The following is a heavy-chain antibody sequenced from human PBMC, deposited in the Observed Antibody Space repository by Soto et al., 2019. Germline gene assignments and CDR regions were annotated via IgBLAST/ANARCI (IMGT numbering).Heavy chain of an antibody. CDR1: GFTLSDFA. Sequence: PGGTLRLACRGSGFTLSDFAMNWVRQAPNKGLEWVSTMTGSGDTTYYAESVKGRFTISRDNSKNTLYLQMNSLRAEDTAVYYGAQDRAQYSNIRYYLDYSAQGTLDPVSS. J-gene: IGHJ4*01. CDR2: MTGSGDTT. D-gene: IGHD6-6*01. CDR3: AQDRAQYSNIRYYLDY. V-gene: IGHV3-23*01.